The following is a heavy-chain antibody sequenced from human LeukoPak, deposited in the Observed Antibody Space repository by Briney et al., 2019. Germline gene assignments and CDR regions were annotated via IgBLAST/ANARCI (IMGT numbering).Heavy chain of an antibody. CDR1: GFTFSRYA. CDR3: AKKGESLDYYAMDV. D-gene: IGHD3-10*01. Sequence: PGGSLRLSCKASGFTFSRYAMSWVRQAPGKGLEWVSSINSGSGGRSYYAVSVEGRFTISRDNPKNTLYLQMNRLGGDDTALYYCAKKGESLDYYAMDVWGQGTTVTVSS. CDR2: INSGSGGRS. J-gene: IGHJ6*02. V-gene: IGHV3-23*01.